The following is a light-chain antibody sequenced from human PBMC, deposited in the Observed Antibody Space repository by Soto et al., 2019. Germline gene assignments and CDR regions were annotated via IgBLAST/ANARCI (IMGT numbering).Light chain of an antibody. CDR2: DVS. CDR1: SSDFGGYNY. CDR3: CSYAGTFYV. J-gene: IGLJ1*01. V-gene: IGLV2-11*01. Sequence: LTQPRSVSGSPGQSVTISCTGTSSDFGGYNYVSWYQHHPGKAPKLMIYDVSERPSGVPDRFPGSKSGNTASLTISGLQAEDEADYYCCSYAGTFYVFGTGTKVTVL.